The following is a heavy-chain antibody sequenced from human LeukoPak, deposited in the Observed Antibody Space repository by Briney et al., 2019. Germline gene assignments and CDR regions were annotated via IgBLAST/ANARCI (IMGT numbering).Heavy chain of an antibody. CDR1: GGSISSYY. V-gene: IGHV4-4*07. CDR3: ARDSQLLGYCSSTSCYSPYYYYYMVV. D-gene: IGHD2-2*02. J-gene: IGHJ6*03. Sequence: SETLSLTCTVSGGSISSYYWSWIRQPAGKGLEWIGRIYTSGSTNYNPSLKSRVTMSVDTSKNQFSLKLSSVTAADTAVYYCARDSQLLGYCSSTSCYSPYYYYYMVVWGKGTTVTVSS. CDR2: IYTSGST.